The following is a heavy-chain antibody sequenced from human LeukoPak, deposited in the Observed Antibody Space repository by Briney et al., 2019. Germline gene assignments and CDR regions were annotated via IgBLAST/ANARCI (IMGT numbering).Heavy chain of an antibody. CDR2: ISPNSGGT. D-gene: IGHD3-10*01. CDR1: GYTFTGYY. Sequence: ASVKVSCKASGYTFTGYYMHWVRQTPGQGLEWMGWISPNSGGTNYAQKFQGRVTMTRDTSISTAYMELSRLRSDDTAVYYCATLTDYYYGSGSYSQGTFDYWGQGTLVTVSS. CDR3: ATLTDYYYGSGSYSQGTFDY. V-gene: IGHV1-2*02. J-gene: IGHJ4*02.